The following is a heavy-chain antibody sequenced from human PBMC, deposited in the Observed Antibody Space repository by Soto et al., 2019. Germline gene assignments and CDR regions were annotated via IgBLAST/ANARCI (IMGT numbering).Heavy chain of an antibody. CDR2: IIPIFGTA. CDR3: ARGPDSSGQPYYFDY. CDR1: GGTFSSYA. V-gene: IGHV1-69*06. D-gene: IGHD6-19*01. Sequence: GASVKVSCKASGGTFSSYAISWVRQAPGQGLEWMGGIIPIFGTANYAQKFQGRVTVTADKSTSTAYMELSSLRSEDTAVYYCARGPDSSGQPYYFDYWGQGTLVTVSS. J-gene: IGHJ4*02.